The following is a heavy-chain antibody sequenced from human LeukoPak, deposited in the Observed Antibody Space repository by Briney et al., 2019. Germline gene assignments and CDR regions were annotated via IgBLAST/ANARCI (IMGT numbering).Heavy chain of an antibody. Sequence: SETLSLTCAVYGGSFSGYYWSWIRQPPGKGLEWIGEINHSGSTNYNPSLKSRVTISVDTSKNQFSLKLSSVTAADTAVYYCARGFGFRSYFDYWGQGTLVTVSS. CDR1: GGSFSGYY. J-gene: IGHJ4*02. CDR2: INHSGST. V-gene: IGHV4-34*01. CDR3: ARGFGFRSYFDY. D-gene: IGHD3-16*01.